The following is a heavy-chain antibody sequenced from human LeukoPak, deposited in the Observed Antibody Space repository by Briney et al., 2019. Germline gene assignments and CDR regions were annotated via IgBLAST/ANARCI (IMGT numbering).Heavy chain of an antibody. V-gene: IGHV3-21*01. Sequence: PGGSLRLSCAASGFTFSSYSMNWVRQAPGKGLEWVSSISSSSSYIYYADSVKGRFTISRDNAKNSLYLQMNSLRAEDTAVYYCARDAYYYDSSGYLFDYWGQGTLVTVSS. CDR2: ISSSSSYI. J-gene: IGHJ4*02. CDR1: GFTFSSYS. CDR3: ARDAYYYDSSGYLFDY. D-gene: IGHD3-22*01.